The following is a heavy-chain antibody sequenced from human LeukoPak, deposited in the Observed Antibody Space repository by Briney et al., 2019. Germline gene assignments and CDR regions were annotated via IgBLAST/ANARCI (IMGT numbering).Heavy chain of an antibody. CDR2: IRTKTEGGTT. Sequence: GGSLRLSCAASGFTFDDYAMHWVRQAPGKGLEWVGHIRTKTEGGTTQYAAPVKGRFTVSRDDSKNTVYLQMDSLQTDDTAVYYCVKRWFDPWGQGALVTVSS. J-gene: IGHJ5*02. CDR3: VKRWFDP. V-gene: IGHV3-15*01. CDR1: GFTFDDYA.